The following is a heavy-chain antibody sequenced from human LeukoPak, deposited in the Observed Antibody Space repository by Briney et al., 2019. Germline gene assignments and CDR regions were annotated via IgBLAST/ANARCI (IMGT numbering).Heavy chain of an antibody. CDR1: GGSISSYY. V-gene: IGHV4-4*07. J-gene: IGHJ4*02. Sequence: PSETLSLTCTVSGGSISSYYWSWIRQPAGKGLEWIGRIYTSGSTNYNPSLKSRVTMSVDTSKNQFSLKLSSVTAADTAVYYCARHAEHYYDSSGYLPWVGEYYFDYWGQGTLVTVSS. CDR3: ARHAEHYYDSSGYLPWVGEYYFDY. CDR2: IYTSGST. D-gene: IGHD3-22*01.